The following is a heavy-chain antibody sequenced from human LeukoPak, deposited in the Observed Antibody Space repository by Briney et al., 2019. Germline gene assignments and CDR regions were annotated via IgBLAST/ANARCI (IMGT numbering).Heavy chain of an antibody. J-gene: IGHJ2*01. D-gene: IGHD3-22*01. Sequence: GGSLRLSCAAPGFSFDDYGMSWVRQAPGKGLEWVSGINWNGGSTGYVDSVKGRFTISRDNAKNSLYLQMNSLRAEDTALYHCARDLKYYYDSSGYYTSQGYFDLWGRGTLVSVSS. V-gene: IGHV3-20*01. CDR2: INWNGGST. CDR3: ARDLKYYYDSSGYYTSQGYFDL. CDR1: GFSFDDYG.